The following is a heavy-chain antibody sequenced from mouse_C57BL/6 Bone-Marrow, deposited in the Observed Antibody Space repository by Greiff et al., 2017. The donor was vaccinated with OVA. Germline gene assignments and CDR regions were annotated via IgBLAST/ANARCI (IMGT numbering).Heavy chain of an antibody. Sequence: QVQLKQSGAELVRPGASVKLSCKASGYTFTDYYINWVKQRPGQGLEWIARIYPGSGNTYYNEKFKGKATLTAEKSSSTAYMQLSSLTSEDSAVYFCARSGRTGDAMDYWGQGTSVTVSS. CDR3: ARSGRTGDAMDY. V-gene: IGHV1-76*01. CDR2: IYPGSGNT. J-gene: IGHJ4*01. CDR1: GYTFTDYY. D-gene: IGHD3-1*01.